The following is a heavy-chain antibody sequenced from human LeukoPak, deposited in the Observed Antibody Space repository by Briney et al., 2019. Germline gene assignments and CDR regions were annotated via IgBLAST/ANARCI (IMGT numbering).Heavy chain of an antibody. Sequence: PSETLSLTCAVYGGSFSGYYWSWIRQPPGKGLEWIGEINHSGSTNYNPFLKSRVTISVDTSKNQFSLKLSSVSAADTAVYYCARGFWIAAAPTDWGQGTLVTVSS. CDR1: GGSFSGYY. J-gene: IGHJ4*02. CDR3: ARGFWIAAAPTD. CDR2: INHSGST. D-gene: IGHD6-13*01. V-gene: IGHV4-34*01.